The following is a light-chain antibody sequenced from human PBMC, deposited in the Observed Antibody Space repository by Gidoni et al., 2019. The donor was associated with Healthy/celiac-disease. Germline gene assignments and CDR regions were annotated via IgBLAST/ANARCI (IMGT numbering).Light chain of an antibody. V-gene: IGLV2-14*03. CDR2: DVS. Sequence: QSALTQPASVSGSPGQSITISCTGTISDVGGYNYVSWYQQHPVKAPKLIIYDVSNRPSGVSNRFSGSKSGNTASLTISGLQADDEADYYCSSYTSSISLVFGGGTKLTVL. J-gene: IGLJ3*02. CDR1: ISDVGGYNY. CDR3: SSYTSSISLV.